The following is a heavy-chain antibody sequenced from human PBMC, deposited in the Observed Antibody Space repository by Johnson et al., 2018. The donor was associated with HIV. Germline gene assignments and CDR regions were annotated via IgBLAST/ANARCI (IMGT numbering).Heavy chain of an antibody. Sequence: VQLVESGGGLVQPGGSLRLSCAASGFTFSSYWMSWVRQAPGKGLEWVANIKQDGSEKYYVDSVKGRFTISRDNAKNSLYLQMNSLRAEDTAVYSCARDLLGMGDAFDIWGQGTMVTVSS. CDR1: GFTFSSYW. J-gene: IGHJ3*02. CDR3: ARDLLGMGDAFDI. CDR2: IKQDGSEK. V-gene: IGHV3-7*01. D-gene: IGHD7-27*01.